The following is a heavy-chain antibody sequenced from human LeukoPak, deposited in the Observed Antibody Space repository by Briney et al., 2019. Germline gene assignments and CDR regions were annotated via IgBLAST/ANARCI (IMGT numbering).Heavy chain of an antibody. CDR2: ISGSGRIT. J-gene: IGHJ4*02. CDR3: AKAITMVRGVTGDFDY. D-gene: IGHD3-10*01. Sequence: QPGGSLRLSCEGSGFTFKNFAMPWVRQAPGKGRNWVSGISGSGRITHYAAPVKGRFTISRDNSKNTLYLQMSSLRAEDTAIYYCAKAITMVRGVTGDFDYWGQGTLVTVSS. V-gene: IGHV3-23*01. CDR1: GFTFKNFA.